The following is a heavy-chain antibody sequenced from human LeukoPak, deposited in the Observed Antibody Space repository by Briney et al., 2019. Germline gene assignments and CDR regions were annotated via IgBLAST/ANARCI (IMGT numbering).Heavy chain of an antibody. CDR3: ARDCYYGSGSYLSYYYGMDV. CDR1: GFTFSSYG. J-gene: IGHJ6*04. V-gene: IGHV3-33*01. CDR2: IWYDGGNK. D-gene: IGHD3-10*01. Sequence: GGSLRLSCAASGFTFSSYGMHWVRQAPGKGLEWVAVIWYDGGNKYYADSVKGRFTISRDNSKNTLYLQMNSLRAEDTAVYYCARDCYYGSGSYLSYYYGMDVWGKGTTVTVSS.